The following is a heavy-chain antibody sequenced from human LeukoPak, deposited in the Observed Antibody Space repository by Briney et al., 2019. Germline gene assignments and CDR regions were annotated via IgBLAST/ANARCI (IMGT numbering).Heavy chain of an antibody. CDR3: AKVSNYYYDSSGYYYN. CDR2: ISGSGGST. J-gene: IGHJ4*02. CDR1: GFTFSSYA. V-gene: IGHV3-23*01. D-gene: IGHD3-22*01. Sequence: GGSLRLSCAASGFTFSSYAMSWVRQAPGKGLEWVSAISGSGGSTYYADSVKGRFTISRDNSKNTLYLQMNSLRAEDTAVYYCAKVSNYYYDSSGYYYNWGQGTLVTVSS.